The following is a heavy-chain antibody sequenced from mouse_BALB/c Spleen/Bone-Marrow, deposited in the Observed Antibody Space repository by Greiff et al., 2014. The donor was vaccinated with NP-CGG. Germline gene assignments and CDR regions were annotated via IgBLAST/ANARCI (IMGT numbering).Heavy chain of an antibody. CDR3: ARLGWFAWFAY. CDR2: INPDSSTI. V-gene: IGHV4-1*02. J-gene: IGHJ3*01. Sequence: VQLKQSGGGLVQPGGSLKLSCAASRFDFSRYWMSWVRQAPGKGLEWIGEINPDSSTINYTPPLKDKFIISRDNAKNTLYLQMSKVRSEDTALYYCARLGWFAWFAYWGQGTLVTVSA. D-gene: IGHD1-1*02. CDR1: RFDFSRYW.